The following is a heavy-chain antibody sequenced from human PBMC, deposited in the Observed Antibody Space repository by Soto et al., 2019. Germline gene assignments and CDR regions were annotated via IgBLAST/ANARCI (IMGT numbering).Heavy chain of an antibody. CDR3: ARGGVDTSAWYGGDY. J-gene: IGHJ4*02. CDR1: GYTFTRYS. D-gene: IGHD6-19*01. Sequence: QVKLVQSGAEVKKPGASVKVSCRASGYTFTRYSIIWVRQAPGQKIEWMGWINVGTGRTEYSQRTQGRVTITRDTSASTAYIELNNLSSEDTAVYYCARGGVDTSAWYGGDYWGQGTQVVVSS. CDR2: INVGTGRT. V-gene: IGHV1-3*01.